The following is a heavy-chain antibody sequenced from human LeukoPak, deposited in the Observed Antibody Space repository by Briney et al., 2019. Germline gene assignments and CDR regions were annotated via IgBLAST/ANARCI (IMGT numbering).Heavy chain of an antibody. CDR1: GGTIRSSSFY. V-gene: IGHV4-39*02. J-gene: IGHJ4*02. D-gene: IGHD4-17*01. CDR2: IHSSGYT. Sequence: SETVSLTCIVSGGTIRSSSFYWGWIRQPPGKGLEWIGSIHSSGYTSYTPSLKSRVAISVDTSKNQFSLRLRSVTAPDTAVYYCARDYGDYFDYWGQGTLVTVSS. CDR3: ARDYGDYFDY.